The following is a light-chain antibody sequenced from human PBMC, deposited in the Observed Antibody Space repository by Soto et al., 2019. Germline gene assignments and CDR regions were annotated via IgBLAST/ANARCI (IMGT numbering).Light chain of an antibody. CDR3: QSYDSSNHEVV. CDR1: SGSIASNY. J-gene: IGLJ2*01. Sequence: NFMLTQPHSVSESPGKTVTISCTRTSGSIASNYVQWYQQRPGSAPTTVIYEDNQRPSGVHDWFSGSIDSSSSSASLTISGLMNEDEADYYCQSYDSSNHEVVFGGGTKVTVL. V-gene: IGLV6-57*04. CDR2: EDN.